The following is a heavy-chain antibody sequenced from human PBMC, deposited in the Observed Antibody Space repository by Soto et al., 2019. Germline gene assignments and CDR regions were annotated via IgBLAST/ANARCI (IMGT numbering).Heavy chain of an antibody. CDR3: AKEGRQRLTCYYYGMDV. CDR1: GFSFSSYG. V-gene: IGHV3-30*18. CDR2: ISYDGSKE. J-gene: IGHJ6*02. Sequence: PVGSLRLSCAASGFSFSSYGMHWVRQVPGQGPEWVAVISYDGSKETYADSMKGRFTISRDNSKNTLYLQMNSLRVEDTALYYCAKEGRQRLTCYYYGMDVWGQGTSVTVSS. D-gene: IGHD3-9*01.